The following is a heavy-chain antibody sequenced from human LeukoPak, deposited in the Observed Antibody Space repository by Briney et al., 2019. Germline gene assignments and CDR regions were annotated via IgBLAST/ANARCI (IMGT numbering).Heavy chain of an antibody. CDR3: ARHSESSGYAIDY. CDR1: GFTFNNYA. Sequence: PGGSLRLSCAASGFTFNNYAMNWVRQSPGKGLELVSVISGSGTNTYDADSAKGRFTISRDNSKNKLFLQMNSLRVEDTAVYYCARHSESSGYAIDYWGQGTLVTVSS. CDR2: ISGSGTNT. V-gene: IGHV3-23*01. J-gene: IGHJ4*02. D-gene: IGHD5-12*01.